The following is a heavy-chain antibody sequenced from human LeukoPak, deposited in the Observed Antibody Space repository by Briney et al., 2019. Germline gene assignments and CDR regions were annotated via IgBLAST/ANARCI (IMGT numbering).Heavy chain of an antibody. CDR2: FSSSGGTA. CDR3: ARAHGGLVPTIAFDY. J-gene: IGHJ4*02. CDR1: EFTFSSYT. V-gene: IGHV3-23*01. Sequence: GGSLRLSCAASEFTFSSYTMSWVRQAPGKGLDWVSGFSSSGGTAYYADSVKGRFTISRDNSKNTLCLQMNSLRAEDTAVYYCARAHGGLVPTIAFDYWGQGTLVTVSS. D-gene: IGHD5-12*01.